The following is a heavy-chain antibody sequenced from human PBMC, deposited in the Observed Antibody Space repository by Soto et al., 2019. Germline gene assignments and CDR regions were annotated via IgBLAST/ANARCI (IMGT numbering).Heavy chain of an antibody. J-gene: IGHJ3*02. CDR2: LDPEDGET. V-gene: IGHV1-24*01. CDR3: ARCYYGSGTHYGALDI. CDR1: RYPLTELS. Sequence: GSGKGSCKVCRYPLTELSMHLVRQAPGKGLEWMGGLDPEDGETIYAQKFQGRVTMTEDTSTDTAYMELSSLRAEDTAVYYCARCYYGSGTHYGALDIWGQGTMVTGSS. D-gene: IGHD3-10*01.